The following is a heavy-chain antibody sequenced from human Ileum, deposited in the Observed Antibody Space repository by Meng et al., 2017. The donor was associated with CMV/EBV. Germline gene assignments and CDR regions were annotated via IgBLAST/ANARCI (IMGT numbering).Heavy chain of an antibody. D-gene: IGHD3/OR15-3a*01. CDR2: ISSSRSYI. CDR3: ARDRGGVSYGLI. Sequence: GGSLRLSCAASGFTFSSYSMNWVRQAPGKGLEWVSYISSSRSYIYYADSVKGRVTISRDNAKNSLYLQMSSLRGEDTAVYYCARDRGGVSYGLIWGQGTLVTVSS. V-gene: IGHV3-21*01. J-gene: IGHJ4*02. CDR1: GFTFSSYS.